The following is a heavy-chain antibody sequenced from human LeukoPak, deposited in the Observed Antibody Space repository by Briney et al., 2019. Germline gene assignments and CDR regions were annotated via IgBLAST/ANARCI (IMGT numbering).Heavy chain of an antibody. CDR2: INHSGST. V-gene: IGHV4-34*01. CDR1: GGSFSGYY. Sequence: PSETLSLTCAVYGGSFSGYYWSWIRQPPGKGLEWIGEINHSGSTNYNPSLKSRVTISVDTSKNQFSLKLSSVTAADTAVYYCARRPIGYCTNGVCFHNDYWGQGTLVTVSS. D-gene: IGHD2-8*01. CDR3: ARRPIGYCTNGVCFHNDY. J-gene: IGHJ4*02.